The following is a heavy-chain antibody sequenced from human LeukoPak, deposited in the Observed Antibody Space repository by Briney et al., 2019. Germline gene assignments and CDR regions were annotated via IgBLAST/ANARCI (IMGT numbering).Heavy chain of an antibody. CDR1: GFTFSNYG. CDR3: AKVSGGWYVRY. D-gene: IGHD6-19*01. CDR2: ISYDGSNK. J-gene: IGHJ4*02. V-gene: IGHV3-30*18. Sequence: GGSLRLSCAASGFTFSNYGMHWVRQAPGKVLEWVAVISYDGSNKYYGDSVKGRFTISRDNSKNTLYLQMNSLRAEDTAVYDCAKVSGGWYVRYWGQGTLVTVSS.